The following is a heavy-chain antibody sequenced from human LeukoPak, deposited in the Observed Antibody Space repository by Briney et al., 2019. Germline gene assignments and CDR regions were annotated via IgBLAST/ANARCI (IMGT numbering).Heavy chain of an antibody. CDR3: ASSVTMIDYFDY. V-gene: IGHV4-4*02. CDR2: IYHSGST. D-gene: IGHD3-22*01. Sequence: SGTLSLTCAVSGGSISSSNWWSWVRQPPGKGLEWIGEIYHSGSTNYNPSLKSRVTISVDTSKNQFSLKLSSVTAADTAVYYCASSVTMIDYFDYWGQGTLVTVSS. CDR1: GGSISSSNW. J-gene: IGHJ4*02.